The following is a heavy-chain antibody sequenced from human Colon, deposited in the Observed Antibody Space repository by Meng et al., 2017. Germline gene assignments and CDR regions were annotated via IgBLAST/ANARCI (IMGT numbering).Heavy chain of an antibody. D-gene: IGHD2-21*02. CDR2: IYYRGST. V-gene: IGHV4-39*07. CDR1: GGSMSTANYY. J-gene: IGHJ4*02. Sequence: SDTLSLTCTVSGGSMSTANYYWAWIRQPPGKGLEWIGYIYYRGSTDYNPSLGSRVTMSVDTSKNQFSLNLRSVTAADTAVYYCATLYRGSTVTARAYYFDFWGQGALVTVSS. CDR3: ATLYRGSTVTARAYYFDF.